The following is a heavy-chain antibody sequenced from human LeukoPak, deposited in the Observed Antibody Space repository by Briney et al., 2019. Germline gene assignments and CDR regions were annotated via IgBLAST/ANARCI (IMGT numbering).Heavy chain of an antibody. V-gene: IGHV4-59*08. D-gene: IGHD6-13*01. CDR3: AGLIAAAGIIDY. CDR2: IYYSGST. Sequence: SETLSLTCTIFGASTSDYYWSWIRQPPGKGLEWIGYIYYSGSTNYNPSLKSRVTISVDTSKNQFSLKLSSVTAADTAVYYCAGLIAAAGIIDYWGQGTLVTVSS. J-gene: IGHJ4*02. CDR1: GASTSDYY.